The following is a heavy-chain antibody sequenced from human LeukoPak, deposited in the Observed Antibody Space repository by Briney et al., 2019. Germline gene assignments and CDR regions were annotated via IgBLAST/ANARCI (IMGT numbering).Heavy chain of an antibody. D-gene: IGHD3-16*01. CDR1: GGSISSSSYY. CDR3: ALLPLGDPIASFDY. V-gene: IGHV4-39*01. J-gene: IGHJ4*02. CDR2: IHYSGST. Sequence: PSETLSLTCIVSGGSISSSSYYWGWIRQPPGKGLEWIGSIHYSGSTYYNPSLKSRVTISVDTSKNQFSLKLSSVTAADTAVYYCALLPLGDPIASFDYWGQGTLVTVSS.